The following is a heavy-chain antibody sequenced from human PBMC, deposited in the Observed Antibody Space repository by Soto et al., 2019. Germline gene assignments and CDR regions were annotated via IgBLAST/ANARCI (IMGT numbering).Heavy chain of an antibody. CDR1: GGTFSSYA. CDR3: ARGPLSGSGWYGNFDY. D-gene: IGHD6-19*01. Sequence: QVQLVQSGAEVKKPGSSVKVSCKASGGTFSSYAITWVRQAPGIGLEWMGGIIPIFDTAYYAQKLQGRVTITADKSTSTAYMELSSLRSEEMAVYYCARGPLSGSGWYGNFDYWGQGPLVTVSS. CDR2: IIPIFDTA. V-gene: IGHV1-69*06. J-gene: IGHJ4*02.